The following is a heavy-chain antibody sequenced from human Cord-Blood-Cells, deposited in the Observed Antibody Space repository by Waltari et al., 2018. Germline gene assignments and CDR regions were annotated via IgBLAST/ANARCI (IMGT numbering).Heavy chain of an antibody. Sequence: QVQLVQSGAEVKKPGSSVKVSCKASGGTFSSYAISWVRQAPGQGLEWMGRITPILGRANYAQNFQGRVTITADKSTSTAYMELSSLRSEDTAVYYCARGGGRGDDFWSGYYIDYWGQGTLVTVSS. CDR2: ITPILGRA. J-gene: IGHJ4*02. V-gene: IGHV1-69*09. D-gene: IGHD3-3*01. CDR3: ARGGGRGDDFWSGYYIDY. CDR1: GGTFSSYA.